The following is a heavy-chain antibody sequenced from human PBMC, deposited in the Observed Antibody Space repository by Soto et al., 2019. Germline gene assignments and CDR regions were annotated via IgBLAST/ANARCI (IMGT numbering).Heavy chain of an antibody. CDR1: GGSISSYY. CDR2: IYYSGST. V-gene: IGHV4-59*01. CDR3: ARVLGYSYGPYFDY. D-gene: IGHD5-18*01. J-gene: IGHJ4*02. Sequence: QVQLQESGPGLVKPSETLSLTCTVSGGSISSYYWSWIRQPPGKGLEWIGYIYYSGSTNYNPSLKSRVTISVDTSKNQFSLKLSSVTAAYTAVYYCARVLGYSYGPYFDYWGQGTLVTVSS.